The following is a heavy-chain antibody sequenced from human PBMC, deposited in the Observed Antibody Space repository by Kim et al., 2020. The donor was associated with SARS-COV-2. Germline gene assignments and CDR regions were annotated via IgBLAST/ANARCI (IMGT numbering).Heavy chain of an antibody. CDR1: GFTFSDYY. J-gene: IGHJ6*02. CDR2: ISSSSVYT. CDR3: ARVLSGLRGVDV. Sequence: GGSLRLSCLASGFTFSDYYITWIRQAPGKGLEWVSYISSSSVYTNYAVSVKGRFSISRDNAKSSMFLQMNSLRAEDTAVYYCARVLSGLRGVDVWGQGTTVTVSS. V-gene: IGHV3-11*05. D-gene: IGHD3-10*01.